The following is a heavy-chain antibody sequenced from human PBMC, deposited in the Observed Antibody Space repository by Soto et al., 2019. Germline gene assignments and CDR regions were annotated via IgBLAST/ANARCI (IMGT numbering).Heavy chain of an antibody. CDR3: ARRSSSWYFDY. CDR2: ISGSDGST. J-gene: IGHJ4*02. Sequence: EVQLLESGGGLVQPGGSLRLSCAASGFTFSSYAMNWVRQAPGKGLEWVSVISGSDGSTYYADSVKGRFTISRDNSKNPLNMQMHSLRAEDTAVYYCARRSSSWYFDYWGQGTLVTVSS. CDR1: GFTFSSYA. V-gene: IGHV3-23*01. D-gene: IGHD6-13*01.